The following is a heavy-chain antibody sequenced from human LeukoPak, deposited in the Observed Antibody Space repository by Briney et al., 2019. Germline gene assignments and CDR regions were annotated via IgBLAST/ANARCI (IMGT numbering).Heavy chain of an antibody. D-gene: IGHD3-22*01. CDR1: GYAVTSYD. Sequence: GASVKVSCKASGYAVTSYDINWVRQATGQGLEWMGWMNPNSGNTGYAQKFQGRVTMTRNTSISTAYMELSSLRSEDTAVYYCARGTYDSSGYYYVLPYYYYYYMDVWGKGTTVTVSS. CDR2: MNPNSGNT. CDR3: ARGTYDSSGYYYVLPYYYYYYMDV. V-gene: IGHV1-8*01. J-gene: IGHJ6*03.